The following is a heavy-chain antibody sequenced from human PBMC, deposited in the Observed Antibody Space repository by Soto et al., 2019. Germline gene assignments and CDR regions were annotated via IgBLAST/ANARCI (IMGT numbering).Heavy chain of an antibody. Sequence: SVKVSFKASGGTFSSYAISWVRQAPGQGLEWMGGIIPIFGTANYAQKFQGRVTITADESTSTAYMELSSLRSEDTAVYYCATPGSRGRYFDWARAFDIWGQGTMVTVSS. V-gene: IGHV1-69*13. CDR3: ATPGSRGRYFDWARAFDI. CDR2: IIPIFGTA. CDR1: GGTFSSYA. D-gene: IGHD3-9*01. J-gene: IGHJ3*02.